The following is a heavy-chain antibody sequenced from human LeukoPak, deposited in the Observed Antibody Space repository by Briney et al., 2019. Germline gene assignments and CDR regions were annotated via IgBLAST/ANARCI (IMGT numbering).Heavy chain of an antibody. CDR2: ISDSGGST. D-gene: IGHD6-13*01. J-gene: IGHJ4*02. Sequence: PGGSLRLSCAASGFTFSRFAMSWVRQAPGKGLEWVSVISDSGGSTYYADSVKGRFTISRDNFKNTLYLQMNSLRVEDTAVYYCARGSTNSWYIPFDYWGQGTLVTVSS. CDR1: GFTFSRFA. CDR3: ARGSTNSWYIPFDY. V-gene: IGHV3-23*01.